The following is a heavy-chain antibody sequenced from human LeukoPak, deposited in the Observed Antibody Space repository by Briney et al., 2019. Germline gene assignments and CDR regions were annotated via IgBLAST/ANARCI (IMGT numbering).Heavy chain of an antibody. V-gene: IGHV4-39*01. CDR2: ILTSGST. J-gene: IGHJ3*02. D-gene: IGHD3-16*02. CDR3: AKSNSYGLVDI. CDR1: GGSISTSNYY. Sequence: SETLSLTCTVSGGSISTSNYYWVWIRQPPGKVLEWLMNILTSGSTYYRPSLMSRITISLSTYSNQFSLKLTSIPAADTPAYYCAKSNSYGLVDIWGQGTMVTVSS.